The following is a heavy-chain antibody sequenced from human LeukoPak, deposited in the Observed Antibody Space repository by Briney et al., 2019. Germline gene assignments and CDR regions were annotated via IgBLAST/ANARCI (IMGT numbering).Heavy chain of an antibody. Sequence: PGGSLRLSCAASGFTVSSNYMSWDRQAPGKGLEWVSVIYSGGSTYYADSVKGRFTISRDNSKNTLYLQMNSLRAEDTAVYYCARDLYSSSSTWGQGTLVTVSS. V-gene: IGHV3-53*01. J-gene: IGHJ4*02. CDR3: ARDLYSSSST. D-gene: IGHD6-13*01. CDR2: IYSGGST. CDR1: GFTVSSNY.